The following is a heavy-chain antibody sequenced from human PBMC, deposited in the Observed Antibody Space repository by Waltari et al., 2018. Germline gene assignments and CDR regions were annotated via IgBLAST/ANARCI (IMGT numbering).Heavy chain of an antibody. Sequence: QVKLVQSGAEVKKPGASVKVSCTASGYTFTSYDINWVRQATGQGLEWMGWMNPNSGNTGYAQKFQGRVTMTRNTAISTAYMELSSLRSEDTAVYYCARGRVLRFLEWFDYWGQGTLVTVSS. V-gene: IGHV1-8*01. CDR2: MNPNSGNT. CDR3: ARGRVLRFLEWFDY. CDR1: GYTFTSYD. J-gene: IGHJ4*02. D-gene: IGHD3-3*01.